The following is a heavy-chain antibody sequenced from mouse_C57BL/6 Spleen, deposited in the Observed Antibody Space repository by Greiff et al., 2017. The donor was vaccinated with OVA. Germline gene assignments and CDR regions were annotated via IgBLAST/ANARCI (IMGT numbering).Heavy chain of an antibody. V-gene: IGHV1-82*01. D-gene: IGHD1-1*01. CDR3: ARLRVDY. CDR1: GYAFSSSW. Sequence: LQESGPELVKPGASVKISCKASGYAFSSSWMNWVKQRPGKGLEWIGRIYPGDGDTNYNGKFKGKATLTADKSSSTAYMQLSSLTSEDSAVYFCARLRVDYWGQGTTLTVSS. J-gene: IGHJ2*01. CDR2: IYPGDGDT.